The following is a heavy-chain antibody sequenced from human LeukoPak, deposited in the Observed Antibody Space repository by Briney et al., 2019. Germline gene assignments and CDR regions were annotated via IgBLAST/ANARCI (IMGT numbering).Heavy chain of an antibody. Sequence: GGSLRLSCAASGFTFSSYEMNWVRQAPGKGLEWVSYISSSGSTIYYADSVKGRFTISRDNAKNSLYLQMNSLRAEDTAVYYCARDSYSGSYGGGTYYYYYMDVWGKGTTVTISS. J-gene: IGHJ6*03. V-gene: IGHV3-48*03. CDR2: ISSSGSTI. D-gene: IGHD1-26*01. CDR3: ARDSYSGSYGGGTYYYYYMDV. CDR1: GFTFSSYE.